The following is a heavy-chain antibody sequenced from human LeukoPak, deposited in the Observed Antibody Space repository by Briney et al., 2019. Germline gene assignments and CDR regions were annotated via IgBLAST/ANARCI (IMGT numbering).Heavy chain of an antibody. CDR3: ARHQYSRSWSPFDY. Sequence: SETLSLTCAVYGGSFSGYYWSWIRQPPGKGLEWIGEINHSGSTNYNPSLKSRVTISVDTSKNQFSLKLSSVTAADTAVYYCARHQYSRSWSPFDYWGQGTLVTVSS. D-gene: IGHD6-13*01. CDR2: INHSGST. J-gene: IGHJ4*02. V-gene: IGHV4-34*01. CDR1: GGSFSGYY.